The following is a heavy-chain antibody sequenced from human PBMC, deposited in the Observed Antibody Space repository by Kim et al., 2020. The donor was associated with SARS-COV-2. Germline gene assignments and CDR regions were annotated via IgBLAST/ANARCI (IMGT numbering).Heavy chain of an antibody. J-gene: IGHJ6*02. Sequence: GGSLRLSCAASGFTFSNAWMSWVRQAPGKGLEWVGCIKSKTDGGTTDYAAPVKGRFTISRDDSKNTLYLQMNSQKIEDIAVYYCTTSALLWFGALLNYYYCNDVWGRRTAVTVS. D-gene: IGHD3-10*01. CDR2: IKSKTDGGTT. V-gene: IGHV3-15*01. CDR1: GFTFSNAW. CDR3: TTSALLWFGALLNYYYCNDV.